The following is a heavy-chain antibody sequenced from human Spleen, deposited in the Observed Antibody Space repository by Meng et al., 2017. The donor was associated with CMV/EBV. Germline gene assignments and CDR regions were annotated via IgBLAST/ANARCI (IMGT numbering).Heavy chain of an antibody. CDR1: YA. Sequence: YAMAWVRQAPGKGLEWVAVISYDGSNKYYADSVKGRFTISRDNSKNTLYLQMNSLRAEDTAVYYCARDRWSSGYYNQGWGGSYYFDYWGQGTLVTVSS. J-gene: IGHJ4*02. V-gene: IGHV3-30-3*01. D-gene: IGHD3-22*01. CDR2: ISYDGSNK. CDR3: ARDRWSSGYYNQGWGGSYYFDY.